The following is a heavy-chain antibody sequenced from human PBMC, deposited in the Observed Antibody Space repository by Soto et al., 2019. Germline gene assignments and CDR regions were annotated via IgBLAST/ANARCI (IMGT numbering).Heavy chain of an antibody. Sequence: QVQLVQSGAEVKKPGASVKVSCKASGYTFTGYYMHWVRQAPGQGLEWMGWINPNSGGTNYAQKFQGWVTMTRDTSISTAYMELSRLRSDDTAVYYCARWASPSYSSSWEGYGMDVWGQGTTVTVSS. V-gene: IGHV1-2*04. CDR2: INPNSGGT. D-gene: IGHD6-13*01. J-gene: IGHJ6*02. CDR3: ARWASPSYSSSWEGYGMDV. CDR1: GYTFTGYY.